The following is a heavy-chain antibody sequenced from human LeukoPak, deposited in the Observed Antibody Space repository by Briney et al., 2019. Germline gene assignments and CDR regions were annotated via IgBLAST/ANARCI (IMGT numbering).Heavy chain of an antibody. D-gene: IGHD3-3*01. J-gene: IGHJ6*02. Sequence: GGSLRLSCAASGFTVSSNYMSWVRQAPGKGLEWDSVIYSGGSTYYADSVKGRFTISRDNSKNTLYLQMNSLRAEDTAVYYCAGAVGANYGMDVWGQGTTVTVSS. CDR1: GFTVSSNY. V-gene: IGHV3-53*01. CDR2: IYSGGST. CDR3: AGAVGANYGMDV.